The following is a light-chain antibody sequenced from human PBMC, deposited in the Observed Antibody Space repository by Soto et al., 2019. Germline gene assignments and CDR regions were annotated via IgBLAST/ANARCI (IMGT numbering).Light chain of an antibody. Sequence: EIVLAQSPGTLSLSPGERASLSCRASQSVSNTYLAWYQQKPGQAPRLLIYGASSRAPVIPARFSGSGSGTEFTLTISSLQSEDFAVYYCQQYNDWPPITFGQGTRLEIK. CDR1: QSVSNTY. V-gene: IGKV3-15*01. J-gene: IGKJ5*01. CDR2: GAS. CDR3: QQYNDWPPIT.